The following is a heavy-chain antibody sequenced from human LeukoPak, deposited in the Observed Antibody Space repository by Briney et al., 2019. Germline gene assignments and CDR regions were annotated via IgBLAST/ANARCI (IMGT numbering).Heavy chain of an antibody. V-gene: IGHV3-23*01. D-gene: IGHD2-15*01. Sequence: GGSLRVSCAASGFTFSSYAMSWVRQAPGNGLEWVSAISGSGGSTYYADSVKGRFTISRDNSKNTLYLQMNSLRAEDTAVYYCAKSGILAAPYNWFDPWGQGTLVTVSS. J-gene: IGHJ5*02. CDR3: AKSGILAAPYNWFDP. CDR1: GFTFSSYA. CDR2: ISGSGGST.